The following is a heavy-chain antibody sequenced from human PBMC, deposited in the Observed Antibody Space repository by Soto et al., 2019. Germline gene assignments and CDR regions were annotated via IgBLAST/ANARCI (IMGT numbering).Heavy chain of an antibody. Sequence: QVQLQESGPGLVKPSETLSLTCPVSGGSISSYYWSWIRQPPGKGLEWIGYIYYSGSTNYNPSLKSRVTISVDTSKNQFSLKLSSVTAADTAVYYCARVGYDSSGYYYLFDYWGQGTLVTVSS. CDR1: GGSISSYY. D-gene: IGHD3-22*01. V-gene: IGHV4-59*01. J-gene: IGHJ4*02. CDR3: ARVGYDSSGYYYLFDY. CDR2: IYYSGST.